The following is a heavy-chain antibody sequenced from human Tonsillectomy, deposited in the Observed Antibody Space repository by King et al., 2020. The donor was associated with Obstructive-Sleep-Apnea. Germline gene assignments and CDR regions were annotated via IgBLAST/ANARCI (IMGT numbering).Heavy chain of an antibody. Sequence: VQLVESGGGLVKPGGSLRPSCAASGFTFSSYSMYWVRQAPGKGLEWVSSISSIRSYIFSADSVKGRFTISRDNAKNSLYLHMNSLRAADTAVYYCARGTHGSGSGDYWGQGTLVTVSS. CDR2: ISSIRSYI. CDR1: GFTFSSYS. CDR3: ARGTHGSGSGDY. J-gene: IGHJ4*02. D-gene: IGHD3-10*01. V-gene: IGHV3-21*01.